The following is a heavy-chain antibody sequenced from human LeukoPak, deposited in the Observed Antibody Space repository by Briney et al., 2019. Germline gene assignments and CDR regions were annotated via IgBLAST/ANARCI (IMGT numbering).Heavy chain of an antibody. CDR2: IKQDGSEK. CDR3: ARDQGSGINYYYYYMDV. V-gene: IGHV3-7*01. Sequence: GGSLRLSCAASGFTFSSYWMSWVRQALGKGLEWVANIKQDGSEKYYVDSVKGRFTISRDNAKNSLYLQMNSLRAEDTAVYYCARDQGSGINYYYYYMDVWGKGTTVTVSS. CDR1: GFTFSSYW. J-gene: IGHJ6*03. D-gene: IGHD3-10*01.